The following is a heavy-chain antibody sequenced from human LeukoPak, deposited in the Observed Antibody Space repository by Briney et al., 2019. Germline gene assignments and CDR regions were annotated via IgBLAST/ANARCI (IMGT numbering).Heavy chain of an antibody. CDR3: ARDGVVVAADYYYYGMDV. CDR1: GYTFTSYG. V-gene: IGHV1-18*04. Sequence: ASVKVSRKASGYTFTSYGISWVRQPPGQGLEWMGWISAYNGNTNYAQKLQGRVTMTTDTSTSTAYMELRSLRSDDTAVYYCARDGVVVAADYYYYGMDVWGKGTTVTVSS. J-gene: IGHJ6*04. CDR2: ISAYNGNT. D-gene: IGHD2-15*01.